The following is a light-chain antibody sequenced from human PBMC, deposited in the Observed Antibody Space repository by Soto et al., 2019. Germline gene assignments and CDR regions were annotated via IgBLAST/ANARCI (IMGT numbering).Light chain of an antibody. V-gene: IGKV1-17*03. CDR1: QGISNS. CDR2: AAS. CDR3: LQHNSYPQT. J-gene: IGKJ1*01. Sequence: DLQMTQSPSAMSASVGDRVTITCRASQGISNSLAWFQLKPGKVPKRLIYAASILQSGVPSRFSRSGSGADFTLTISNLQPEDFASYYCLQHNSYPQTFGHGTKVEIE.